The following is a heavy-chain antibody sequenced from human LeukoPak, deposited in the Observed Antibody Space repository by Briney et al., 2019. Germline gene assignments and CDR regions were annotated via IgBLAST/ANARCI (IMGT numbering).Heavy chain of an antibody. CDR1: GGSISSGGYS. J-gene: IGHJ4*02. CDR2: IYHSGST. D-gene: IGHD3-10*01. V-gene: IGHV4-30-2*01. CDR3: ATRTYYQSNFDY. Sequence: PSETLSLTCAVSGGSISSGGYSWSWIRQPPGKGLEWIGYIYHSGSTNYNPSLKSRVTISVDTSKNQFSLKLSSVTAADTAVYYCATRTYYQSNFDYWGQGTLVTVSS.